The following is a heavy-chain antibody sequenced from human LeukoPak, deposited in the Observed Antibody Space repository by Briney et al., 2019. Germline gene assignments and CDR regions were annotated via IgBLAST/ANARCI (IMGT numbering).Heavy chain of an antibody. Sequence: ASVTVSCKASGYTFTGYYMHWVRQAPGQRLEWMGWVNPKSGGTNYAQKFQGRVTMTRDTSISTAYMELSRLRSDDTAVYYCARDLGRDLNTILRGVIYTFDFWGQGTLVTVSS. V-gene: IGHV1-2*02. J-gene: IGHJ4*02. CDR1: GYTFTGYY. CDR2: VNPKSGGT. D-gene: IGHD3-10*01. CDR3: ARDLGRDLNTILRGVIYTFDF.